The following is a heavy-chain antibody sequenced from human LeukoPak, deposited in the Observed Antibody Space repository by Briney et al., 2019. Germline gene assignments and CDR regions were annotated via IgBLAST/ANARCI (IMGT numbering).Heavy chain of an antibody. D-gene: IGHD1-20*01. J-gene: IGHJ5*02. Sequence: PGGSLRLSCAPSGFTFSSYAMNWVRQAPGKGLEWVSSISTSGGSTYYADSVKGRFTISRDNSKNTLYLQMNSLRAEDTAIYYCAKGEYNWRLNWFDPWGQGTLVTVSS. CDR1: GFTFSSYA. CDR3: AKGEYNWRLNWFDP. V-gene: IGHV3-23*01. CDR2: ISTSGGST.